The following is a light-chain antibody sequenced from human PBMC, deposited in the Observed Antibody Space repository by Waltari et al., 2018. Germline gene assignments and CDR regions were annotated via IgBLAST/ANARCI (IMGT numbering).Light chain of an antibody. Sequence: QSALTQPASVSASPGQSTTIPCTGTSRAVAAYHYVPWYQHHPGKAPKLLTYAVTQRPSGVSDRFSASKSGNTASLTISGLKAEDEADYFCSSYAGSATYVVFGGGTKLTVL. V-gene: IGLV2-23*02. CDR3: SSYAGSATYVV. CDR2: AVT. CDR1: SRAVAAYHY. J-gene: IGLJ2*01.